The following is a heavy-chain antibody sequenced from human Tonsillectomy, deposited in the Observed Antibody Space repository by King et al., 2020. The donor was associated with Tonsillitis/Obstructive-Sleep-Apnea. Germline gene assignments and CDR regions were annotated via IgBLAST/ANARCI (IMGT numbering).Heavy chain of an antibody. CDR2: SRPYNGDT. CDR1: GYTFTTYD. Sequence: QLVQSGAEVKKPGASVKVSCKASGYTFTTYDITWVRQAPGQGLEWMGWSRPYNGDTNYAQKFQGRVTMTSDTSTSTAYMELRSLRSDDTAVYYFARDYYDSSGYYHGYFQHWGQGTLVTVSP. D-gene: IGHD3-22*01. V-gene: IGHV1-18*01. J-gene: IGHJ1*01. CDR3: ARDYYDSSGYYHGYFQH.